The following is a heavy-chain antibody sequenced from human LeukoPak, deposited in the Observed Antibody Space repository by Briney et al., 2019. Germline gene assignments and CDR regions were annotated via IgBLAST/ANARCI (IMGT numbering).Heavy chain of an antibody. CDR3: ARDSDLTDDFWSGYKYNWFDP. CDR2: IYHSGST. CDR1: GYSISSGYY. D-gene: IGHD3-3*01. J-gene: IGHJ5*02. V-gene: IGHV4-38-2*02. Sequence: SETLSLTCTVSGYSISSGYYWGWIRQPPGKGLEWIGSIYHSGSTYYNPSLKSRVTISVDTSKNQFSLKLSSVTAADTAVYYCARDSDLTDDFWSGYKYNWFDPWGQGTLVTVSS.